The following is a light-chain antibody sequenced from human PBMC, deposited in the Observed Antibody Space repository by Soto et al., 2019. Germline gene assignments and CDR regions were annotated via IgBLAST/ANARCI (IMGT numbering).Light chain of an antibody. CDR3: QQSDNLPLT. J-gene: IGKJ4*01. CDR1: QDISNY. CDR2: DAS. Sequence: DIQMTQSPSSLSASVGDTVTITCQASQDISNYLNWYQQKPGKAPKLMIYDASNLETGVPSRFSGGGSGTDVTFTISSLQTEDSATYDCQQSDNLPLTFGGGTKVDNK. V-gene: IGKV1-33*01.